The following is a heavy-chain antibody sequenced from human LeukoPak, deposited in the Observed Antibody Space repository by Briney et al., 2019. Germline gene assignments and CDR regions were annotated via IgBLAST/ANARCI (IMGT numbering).Heavy chain of an antibody. D-gene: IGHD6-6*01. Sequence: GESLKISCKGFGYCFTRYWIGWVRHMPGKGQERMGIINPGYSDTRYSTSFQGQVTFSVDKSMSLAYLQCSSLKASDIAVYYCAAGEYRFEYWGQGTLVTVSS. CDR1: GYCFTRYW. CDR2: INPGYSDT. V-gene: IGHV5-51*01. CDR3: AAGEYRFEY. J-gene: IGHJ4*02.